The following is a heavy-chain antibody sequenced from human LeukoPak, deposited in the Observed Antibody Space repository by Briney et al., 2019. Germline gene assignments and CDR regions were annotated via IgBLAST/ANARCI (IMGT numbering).Heavy chain of an antibody. D-gene: IGHD3-3*01. Sequence: GGSLRLSCAASGFTVSSYYMTWVRQAPGKGLEWVSVIYTGGSTYYADSVKGRFSISRDNFKNLLYLQMNSLRAEDTAVYYCATSLVWSGYAFDIWGQGTMVTVSS. J-gene: IGHJ3*02. V-gene: IGHV3-66*02. CDR2: IYTGGST. CDR3: ATSLVWSGYAFDI. CDR1: GFTVSSYY.